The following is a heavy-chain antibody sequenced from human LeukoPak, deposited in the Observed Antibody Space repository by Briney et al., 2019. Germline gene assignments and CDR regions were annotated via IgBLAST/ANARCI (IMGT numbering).Heavy chain of an antibody. CDR3: AKANPTPRGVNFDY. CDR1: GFTFSSSA. Sequence: GGSLRLSCAASGFTFSSSAVSWVRQAPGKGLEWLSTINGGGGATYYADSVTGRFTIYSDTSQNTLYLQMNSLKIEDTAVYYCAKANPTPRGVNFDYWGQGTLVTVSS. J-gene: IGHJ4*02. CDR2: INGGGGAT. V-gene: IGHV3-23*01. D-gene: IGHD3-10*01.